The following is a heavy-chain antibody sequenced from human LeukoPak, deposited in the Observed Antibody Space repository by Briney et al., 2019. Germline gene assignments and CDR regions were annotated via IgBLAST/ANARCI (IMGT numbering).Heavy chain of an antibody. CDR2: IKPSDGST. V-gene: IGHV1-46*01. Sequence: GASVKVSCKTSGYTFSNYYLHWVRHGHGQRPERMGIIKPSDGSTQYPQKFQGRVTMTRDMSASTVYMELSSLTSEDTAMYYCAREPPESYRFDYWGQGAPVTVSS. D-gene: IGHD2-2*01. CDR3: AREPPESYRFDY. CDR1: GYTFSNYY. J-gene: IGHJ4*02.